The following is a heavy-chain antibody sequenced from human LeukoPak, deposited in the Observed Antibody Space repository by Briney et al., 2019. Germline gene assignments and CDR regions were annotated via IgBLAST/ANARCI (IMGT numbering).Heavy chain of an antibody. V-gene: IGHV1-2*02. CDR2: IIPNSGGT. CDR1: GGTFSSYA. Sequence: GASVKVSCKASGGTFSSYAISWVRQAPGQGLEWMGGIIPNSGGTNFAQKFQGRVTMTRDTSISTVYMELSRLRSDDTAVFYCARGYYDSSDFEYFQHWGQGTLVTVSS. J-gene: IGHJ1*01. CDR3: ARGYYDSSDFEYFQH. D-gene: IGHD3-22*01.